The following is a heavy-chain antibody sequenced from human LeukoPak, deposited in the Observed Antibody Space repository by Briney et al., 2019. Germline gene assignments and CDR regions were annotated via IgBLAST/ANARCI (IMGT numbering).Heavy chain of an antibody. J-gene: IGHJ1*01. CDR2: ISWNSGSI. CDR3: AKDYYDSSQGFQH. Sequence: GRSLRLSCAASGFTFDDYALHWVRQAPGKGLEWVSGISWNSGSIGYADSVKGRFTISRDNAKNSLYLQMNSLRAEDTALYYCAKDYYDSSQGFQHWGQGTLVTVSS. D-gene: IGHD3-22*01. V-gene: IGHV3-9*01. CDR1: GFTFDDYA.